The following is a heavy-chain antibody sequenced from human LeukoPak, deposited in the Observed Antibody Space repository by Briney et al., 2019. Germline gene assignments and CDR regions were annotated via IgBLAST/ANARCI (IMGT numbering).Heavy chain of an antibody. V-gene: IGHV5-51*01. Sequence: GESLQISCKGSGYSFTSYWIGWVRQLPGKGLEWMGIIYPGDSDTRYSPSFQGQVTISADKSISTAYLQWSGLKASDTAMYYCARHSEGEGGYSYGYDPTTRYYYYMDVWGKGTTVTVSS. CDR3: ARHSEGEGGYSYGYDPTTRYYYYMDV. J-gene: IGHJ6*03. D-gene: IGHD5-18*01. CDR2: IYPGDSDT. CDR1: GYSFTSYW.